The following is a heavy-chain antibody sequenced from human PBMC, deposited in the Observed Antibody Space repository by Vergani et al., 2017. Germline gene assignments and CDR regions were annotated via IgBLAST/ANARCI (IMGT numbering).Heavy chain of an antibody. Sequence: EVQLLESGGDLVQPGGSLRLSCTASGFIFSTYAMSWVRQAPGKGLEWIGEINNDGHTNYNPSLESRVTVSRDTAKNQFSLNLMSVTAAETAMYYCAVRPRVNLVGGEIVTKRTFDYWSQGSLVTVSS. CDR2: INNDGHT. J-gene: IGHJ4*02. D-gene: IGHD3-10*01. CDR1: GFIFSTYA. CDR3: AVRPRVNLVGGEIVTKRTFDY. V-gene: IGHV3-23*02.